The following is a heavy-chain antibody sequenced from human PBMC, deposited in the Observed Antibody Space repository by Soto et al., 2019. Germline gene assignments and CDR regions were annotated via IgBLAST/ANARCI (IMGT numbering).Heavy chain of an antibody. J-gene: IGHJ4*02. CDR2: IYYSGST. D-gene: IGHD4-17*01. V-gene: IGHV4-31*03. CDR1: GGSISSGGYY. Sequence: SETLSLTCTVSGGSISSGGYYWRWIRQHPGKGLEWIGYIYYSGSTYYNPSLKSRVTISVDTSKNQFSLKLSSVTAADTAVYYCARVGEVYGDYNYWGQGTLVTVSS. CDR3: ARVGEVYGDYNY.